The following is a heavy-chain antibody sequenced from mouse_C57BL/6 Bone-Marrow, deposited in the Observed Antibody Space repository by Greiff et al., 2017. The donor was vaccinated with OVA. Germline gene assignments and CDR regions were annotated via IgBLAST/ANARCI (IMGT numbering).Heavy chain of an antibody. CDR2: IYPSDSET. D-gene: IGHD2-5*01. CDR1: GYTFTSYW. V-gene: IGHV1-61*01. Sequence: QVQLQQPGAELVRPGSSVKLSCKASGYTFTSYWMDWVKQRPGQGLEWIGNIYPSDSETHYNQKFKDKATLTVDKSSSTAYMQLSSLTSEDSAVYYGARGDSNFYFDYWGQGTTLTVSS. CDR3: ARGDSNFYFDY. J-gene: IGHJ2*01.